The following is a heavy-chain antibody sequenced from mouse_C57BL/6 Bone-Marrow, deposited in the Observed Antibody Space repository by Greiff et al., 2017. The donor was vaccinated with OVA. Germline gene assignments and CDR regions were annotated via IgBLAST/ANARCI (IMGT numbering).Heavy chain of an antibody. CDR1: GYSFTGYY. CDR3: ARSLITTVAFH. V-gene: IGHV1-42*01. J-gene: IGHJ3*01. Sequence: VQLQQSGPELVKPGASVKISCKASGYSFTGYYMNWVKQSPEKSLEWIGEINPSTGGTTYNQKFKAKATLTVDKSSSTAYMQLKSLTSKDSAVYYCARSLITTVAFHWGQGTLVTVSA. D-gene: IGHD1-1*01. CDR2: INPSTGGT.